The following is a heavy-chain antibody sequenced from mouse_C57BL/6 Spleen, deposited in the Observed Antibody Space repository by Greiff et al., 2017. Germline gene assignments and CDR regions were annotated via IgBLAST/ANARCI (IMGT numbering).Heavy chain of an antibody. CDR1: GYTFTDYN. V-gene: IGHV1-22*01. CDR2: INPNNGGT. D-gene: IGHD1-1*01. J-gene: IGHJ4*01. CDR3: ARSYYYYGSSYAMNY. Sequence: VQLQQSGPELVKPGASVKMSCKASGYTFTDYNMHWVKQSHGKSLEWIGYINPNNGGTSYNQKFKGKATLTVNKSSSTAYMELRSLTSEDSAVYYCARSYYYYGSSYAMNYWGQGTSVTVSS.